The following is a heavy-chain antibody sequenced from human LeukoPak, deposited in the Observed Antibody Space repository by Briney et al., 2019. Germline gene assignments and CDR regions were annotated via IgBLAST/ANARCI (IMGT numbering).Heavy chain of an antibody. V-gene: IGHV1-2*02. Sequence: ASVKVSCKASGYTFTGYYMHWVRQAPGQGLEWMGWINPNSGGTNYAQKFQGRVTMTRDTSISTAYMELSRLRSDDTAVYYCASLGNYYDSSGYYEIIDYRGQGTLVTVSS. CDR3: ASLGNYYDSSGYYEIIDY. D-gene: IGHD3-22*01. J-gene: IGHJ4*02. CDR1: GYTFTGYY. CDR2: INPNSGGT.